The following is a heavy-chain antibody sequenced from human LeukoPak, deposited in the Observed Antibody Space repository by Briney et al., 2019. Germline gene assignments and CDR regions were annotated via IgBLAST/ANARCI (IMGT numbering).Heavy chain of an antibody. J-gene: IGHJ4*02. CDR2: ISISGGTT. Sequence: GGSLRLSCATFGFTFSSYGMTWVRQAPGKGLEWVSTISISGGTTYYADSVKGRSSISRDNSKSTVYLQLNSLRAEDTAVYYCAKDVSWAAIAAPVSNYWGQGTLVTVSS. CDR1: GFTFSSYG. D-gene: IGHD6-6*01. CDR3: AKDVSWAAIAAPVSNY. V-gene: IGHV3-23*01.